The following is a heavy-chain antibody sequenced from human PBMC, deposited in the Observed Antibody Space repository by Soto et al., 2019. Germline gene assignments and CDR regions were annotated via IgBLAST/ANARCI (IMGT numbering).Heavy chain of an antibody. V-gene: IGHV4-31*03. CDR3: ARDCSGGSCYSSWAFDI. D-gene: IGHD2-15*01. J-gene: IGHJ3*02. CDR2: TYYSGST. Sequence: SETLSLTCTVSGGSISSGGYYWSWIRQHPGKGLEWIGYTYYSGSTYYNPSLKSRVTISVDTSKNQFSLKLSSVTAADTAVYYCARDCSGGSCYSSWAFDIWGQGTMVTVSS. CDR1: GGSISSGGYY.